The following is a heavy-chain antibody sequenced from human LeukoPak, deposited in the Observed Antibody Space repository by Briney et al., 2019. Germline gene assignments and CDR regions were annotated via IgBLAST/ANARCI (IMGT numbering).Heavy chain of an antibody. CDR1: GGSISSYY. CDR3: ARDGVVAAPYYYYYYMDV. CDR2: IYTSGST. D-gene: IGHD2-15*01. J-gene: IGHJ6*03. Sequence: SETLSLTCTVSGGSISSYYWSWIRQPAGKGLEWIGRIYTSGSTNYNPSLKSRVTMSVDTSKNQFPLKLSSVTAADTAVYYCARDGVVAAPYYYYYYMDVWGKGTTVTVSS. V-gene: IGHV4-4*07.